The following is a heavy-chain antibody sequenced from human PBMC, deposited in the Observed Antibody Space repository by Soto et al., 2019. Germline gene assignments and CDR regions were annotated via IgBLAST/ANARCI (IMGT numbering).Heavy chain of an antibody. V-gene: IGHV4-38-2*02. CDR2: IYHSGST. D-gene: IGHD3-10*01. CDR3: ARDVRDENWFDP. Sequence: LSLTCAVSGYSISSGYYWGWIRQPPGKGLEWIGSIYHSGSTYYNPSLKSRVTISVDTSKNQFSLKLSSVTAADTAVYYCARDVRDENWFDPWGQGTLVTVSS. CDR1: GYSISSGYY. J-gene: IGHJ5*02.